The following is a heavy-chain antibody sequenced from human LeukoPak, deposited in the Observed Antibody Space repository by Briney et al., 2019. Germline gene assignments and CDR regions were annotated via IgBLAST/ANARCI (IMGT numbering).Heavy chain of an antibody. CDR3: ASGVYSSSWYFDY. Sequence: GGSLRLSCAASGFTFSSYEMNWVRQAPGKGLEWVSYISSSGSTIHYADSVKGRFTISRDNAKNSLYLQMNSLRAEDTAVYYCASGVYSSSWYFDYWGQGTLVTVSS. V-gene: IGHV3-48*03. J-gene: IGHJ4*02. CDR2: ISSSGSTI. D-gene: IGHD6-13*01. CDR1: GFTFSSYE.